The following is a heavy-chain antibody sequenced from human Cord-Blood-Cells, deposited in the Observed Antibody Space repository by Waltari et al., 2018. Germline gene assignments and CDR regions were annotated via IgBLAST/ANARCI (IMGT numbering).Heavy chain of an antibody. CDR1: GGSIRSGSYY. CDR3: ARVGTTVTTYYYYYGMDV. J-gene: IGHJ6*02. V-gene: IGHV4-61*09. CDR2: IYTSGST. Sequence: QVQLQESGPGLVKPSQTLSLTCTVSGGSIRSGSYYWRWLRQPPGKGLEWIGYIYTSGSTNYNPSLKSRVTISVDTSKNQFSLKLSSVTAADTAVYYCARVGTTVTTYYYYYGMDVWGQGTTVTVSS. D-gene: IGHD4-17*01.